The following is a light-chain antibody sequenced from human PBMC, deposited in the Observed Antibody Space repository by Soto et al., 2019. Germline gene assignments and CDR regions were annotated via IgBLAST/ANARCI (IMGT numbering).Light chain of an antibody. Sequence: TQSPFTLSFSPGESATLSCRPRRGITSNLASYQQKPGQAPRLLIYDASTRATGIPARFSGSGSGTEFTLTISSLQSEDFAVYYCHQYNNWHPWTFGQGTKVDI. CDR3: HQYNNWHPWT. CDR2: DAS. J-gene: IGKJ1*01. V-gene: IGKV3-15*01. CDR1: RGITSN.